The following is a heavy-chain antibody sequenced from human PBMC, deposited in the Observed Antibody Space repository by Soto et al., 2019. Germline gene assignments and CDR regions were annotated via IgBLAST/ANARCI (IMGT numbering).Heavy chain of an antibody. CDR3: ARTTAMVFFDY. V-gene: IGHV4-59*01. CDR2: IYYSGST. D-gene: IGHD5-18*01. Sequence: SETLSLTFTVSGGSISSYYWSWIRQPPGKGLEWIGYIYYSGSTNYNPSLKSRVTISVDTSKNQFSLKLSSVTAADTAVYYCARTTAMVFFDYWGQGTLVTVSS. J-gene: IGHJ4*02. CDR1: GGSISSYY.